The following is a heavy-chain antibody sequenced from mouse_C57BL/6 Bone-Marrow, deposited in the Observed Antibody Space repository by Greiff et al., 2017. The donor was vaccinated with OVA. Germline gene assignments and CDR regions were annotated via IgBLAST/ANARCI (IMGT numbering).Heavy chain of an antibody. CDR2: INPNNGGT. Sequence: EVQLQQSGPELVKPGASVKISCKASGYSFTDYYMNWVKQSHGKSLEWIGDINPNNGGTSYNQKFKGKATLTVDKSSSTAYMELRSLTSEDSAVYYCASEYDGYYGWLDYGGQGTLVTVTA. CDR3: ASEYDGYYGWLDY. V-gene: IGHV1-26*01. CDR1: GYSFTDYY. J-gene: IGHJ3*01. D-gene: IGHD2-3*01.